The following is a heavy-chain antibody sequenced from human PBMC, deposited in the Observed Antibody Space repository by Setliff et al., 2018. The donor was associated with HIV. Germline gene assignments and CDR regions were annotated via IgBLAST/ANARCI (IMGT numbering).Heavy chain of an antibody. CDR3: ARGDYDYVWGSYRPLALDY. V-gene: IGHV1-18*01. CDR2: ISAYNGNT. J-gene: IGHJ4*02. Sequence: ASVKVSCKASGYTFTSYGISWVRQAPGQGLEWMGWISAYNGNTNYAQKLQGRVTITADESTSTAYMELSSLRSDDTAVYYCARGDYDYVWGSYRPLALDYWGQGTLVTVSS. D-gene: IGHD3-16*02. CDR1: GYTFTSYG.